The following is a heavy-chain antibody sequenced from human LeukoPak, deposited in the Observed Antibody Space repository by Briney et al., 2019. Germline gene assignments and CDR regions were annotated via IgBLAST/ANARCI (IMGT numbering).Heavy chain of an antibody. CDR2: ISYDGSNK. Sequence: GRSLRLSCAASGFTFSSYGMHWVRQAPGKGLEWVAVISYDGSNKYYADSVKGRFTISRDNSKNTLYLQMNSLRAEDTAVYYCAKDPYYYGLGSYHTNDWGQGTLVTVSS. CDR1: GFTFSSYG. D-gene: IGHD3-10*01. J-gene: IGHJ4*02. V-gene: IGHV3-30*18. CDR3: AKDPYYYGLGSYHTND.